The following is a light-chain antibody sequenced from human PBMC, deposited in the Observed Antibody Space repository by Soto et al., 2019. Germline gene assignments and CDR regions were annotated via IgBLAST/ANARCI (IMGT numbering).Light chain of an antibody. Sequence: EIQMTQSPSTLSASVGDRVTITCRASQSISSWLAWYQQKPGKAPKLLIYDASSLESGVPSRFSGSGSGTDFTLTISSLQPEDFATYYCQQSYSNTQTFGQGTKVDIK. J-gene: IGKJ1*01. CDR3: QQSYSNTQT. CDR2: DAS. V-gene: IGKV1-5*01. CDR1: QSISSW.